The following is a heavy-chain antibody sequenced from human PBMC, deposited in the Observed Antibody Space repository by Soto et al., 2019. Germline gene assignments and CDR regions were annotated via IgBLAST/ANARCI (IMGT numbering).Heavy chain of an antibody. CDR2: IYPGDSDT. CDR1: GYSFTSYW. J-gene: IGHJ6*04. Sequence: PGESLKISCKGSGYSFTSYWIGWVRQMPGKGLEWMGIIYPGDSDTRYSPSFQGQVTISADKSISTAYLQWSSLKASDTAMYYCARLGRQRYYYYGMDVWGKGTTGTVSS. CDR3: ARLGRQRYYYYGMDV. V-gene: IGHV5-51*01. D-gene: IGHD6-6*01.